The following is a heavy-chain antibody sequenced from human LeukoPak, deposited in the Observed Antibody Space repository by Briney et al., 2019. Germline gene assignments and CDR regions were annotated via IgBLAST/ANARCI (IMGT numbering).Heavy chain of an antibody. V-gene: IGHV3-30*18. CDR2: ISYDGINK. D-gene: IGHD2-21*02. J-gene: IGHJ4*02. CDR1: GFTFSGSG. CDR3: AKDWARGDSYYVDY. Sequence: PGRSLRLSCVASGFTFSGSGMLWVRQAPGKGLECVALISYDGINKYYADSVRGRFTISRDNSRNTLYLQMDSLGTDDTAMYYCAKDWARGDSYYVDYWGQGTQVTVSS.